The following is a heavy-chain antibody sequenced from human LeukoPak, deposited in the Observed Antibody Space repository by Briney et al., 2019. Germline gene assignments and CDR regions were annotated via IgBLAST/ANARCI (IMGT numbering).Heavy chain of an antibody. CDR1: GGSISSYY. Sequence: SETLSLTCTVSGGSISSYYWSWIRQPPGKGLEWIGYIYYSGSTNYNPSLKSRVTISVDTSKNQFSLKLSSVTAADTAVYYCARHGGCCSGGSCYLEYNWFDPWGQGTLVTVSS. CDR3: ARHGGCCSGGSCYLEYNWFDP. V-gene: IGHV4-59*08. J-gene: IGHJ5*02. CDR2: IYYSGST. D-gene: IGHD2-15*01.